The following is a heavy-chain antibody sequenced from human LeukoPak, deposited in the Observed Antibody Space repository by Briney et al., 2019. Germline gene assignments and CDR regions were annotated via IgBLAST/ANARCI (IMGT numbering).Heavy chain of an antibody. V-gene: IGHV4-4*02. CDR3: ASRRGIMITFGGVIVTPPYFDY. Sequence: SETLCLTCAVSGGSISSSNWWSWVRQPPGKGLEWIGEIYHSGSTNYNPSLKSRVTISVDKSKNQFSLKLSSVTAADTAVYYCASRRGIMITFGGVIVTPPYFDYWGQGTLVTVSS. CDR1: GGSISSSNW. J-gene: IGHJ4*02. D-gene: IGHD3-16*02. CDR2: IYHSGST.